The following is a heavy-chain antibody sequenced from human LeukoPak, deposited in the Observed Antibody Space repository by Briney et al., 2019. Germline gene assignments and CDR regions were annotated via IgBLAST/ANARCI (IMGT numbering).Heavy chain of an antibody. D-gene: IGHD3-22*01. V-gene: IGHV3-7*01. CDR3: ARGPYYYDSSGYYNY. CDR2: IKQDGSEK. CDR1: GFTFSSYW. J-gene: IGHJ4*02. Sequence: GGSLRLSCAASGFTFSSYWMSWVGQAPGKGLEWVANIKQDGSEKYYVDSVKGRFTISRDNAKNSLYLQMNSLRAEDTAVYYCARGPYYYDSSGYYNYWGQGTLATVSS.